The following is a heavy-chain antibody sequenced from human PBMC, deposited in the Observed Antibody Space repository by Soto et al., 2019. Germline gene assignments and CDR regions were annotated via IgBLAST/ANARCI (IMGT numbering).Heavy chain of an antibody. Sequence: QVQLVQSGAEVKKPGASVKVSCKASGHTFTSYYMHWVRQAPGQGLEWMGLINPSGGSTSYAQKFQGRVTMTRDTSTSTVYMELSSLRSEDTAVYYCARGSGTVCATMVRGVTPPFDYWGQGTLVTVSS. V-gene: IGHV1-46*01. CDR2: INPSGGST. J-gene: IGHJ4*01. CDR1: GHTFTSYY. D-gene: IGHD3-10*01. CDR3: ARGSGTVCATMVRGVTPPFDY.